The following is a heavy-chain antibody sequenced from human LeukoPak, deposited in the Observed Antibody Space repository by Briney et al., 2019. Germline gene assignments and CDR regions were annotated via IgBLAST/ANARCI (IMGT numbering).Heavy chain of an antibody. Sequence: GGSLRLSCAASGFTFSSYRMNWVRQAPGKGLEWVSYISSSSSTIYYADSVKGRFTISRDNAKTSLYLQMNSLRAEDTAVYYCASAYCSSISRRFMPAAPFDYWGQGTLVTVFS. J-gene: IGHJ4*02. CDR2: ISSSSSTI. V-gene: IGHV3-48*01. D-gene: IGHD2-2*01. CDR1: GFTFSSYR. CDR3: ASAYCSSISRRFMPAAPFDY.